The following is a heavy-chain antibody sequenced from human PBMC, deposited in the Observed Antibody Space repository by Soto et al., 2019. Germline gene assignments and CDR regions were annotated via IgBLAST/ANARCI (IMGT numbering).Heavy chain of an antibody. CDR3: ARPNYYDSSGAFDI. J-gene: IGHJ3*02. D-gene: IGHD3-22*01. Sequence: SETLSLTCTVSGGSISSGGYYWSWIRQHPGKGLEWIGYIYYSGSTYYNPSLKSRVTISVDTSKKQFSLKLSSVTAADTAVFYCARPNYYDSSGAFDIWGQGTMVTVSS. CDR1: GGSISSGGYY. CDR2: IYYSGST. V-gene: IGHV4-31*03.